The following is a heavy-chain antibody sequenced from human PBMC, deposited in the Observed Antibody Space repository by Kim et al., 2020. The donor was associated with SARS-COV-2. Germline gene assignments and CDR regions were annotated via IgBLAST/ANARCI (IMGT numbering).Heavy chain of an antibody. D-gene: IGHD3-22*01. Sequence: SETLSLTCAVYGGSFSGYYWSWIRQPPGKGLEWIGEINHSGSTNYNPSLKSRVTISVDTSKNQFSLKLSSVTAADTAVYYCARGRYYDSSGYPQRRYYFDYWGQGTLVTVSS. V-gene: IGHV4-34*01. CDR1: GGSFSGYY. CDR3: ARGRYYDSSGYPQRRYYFDY. J-gene: IGHJ4*02. CDR2: INHSGST.